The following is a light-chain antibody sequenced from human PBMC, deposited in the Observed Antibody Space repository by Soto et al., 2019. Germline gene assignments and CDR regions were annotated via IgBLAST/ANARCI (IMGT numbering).Light chain of an antibody. CDR3: QQSNSFPRT. CDR2: AAS. Sequence: DIQMTQSPSFVSASVGDRVTITCRASQAVSTWLAWYQQKPGDAPKLLIYAASTLQSGVPSRFSGSGSGTDFTRTIRSLQPEEFATYYCQQSNSFPRTFGGGTKVEIK. J-gene: IGKJ4*01. CDR1: QAVSTW. V-gene: IGKV1-12*01.